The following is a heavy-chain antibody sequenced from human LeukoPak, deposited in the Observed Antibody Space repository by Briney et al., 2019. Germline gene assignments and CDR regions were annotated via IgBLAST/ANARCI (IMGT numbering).Heavy chain of an antibody. CDR3: ARQEVGAGYCSSTSCAEPHWFDP. CDR2: FLYSGNT. D-gene: IGHD2-2*01. V-gene: IGHV4-39*01. CDR1: GGSISSTSY. Sequence: SETLSLTCIVSGGSISSTSYWGWIRQPPGKGLEWIGTFLYSGNTFYNHSLKSRVTISVDTSKNQFSLKLNSVTAADTAVYYCARQEVGAGYCSSTSCAEPHWFDPWGQGTLVTVSS. J-gene: IGHJ5*02.